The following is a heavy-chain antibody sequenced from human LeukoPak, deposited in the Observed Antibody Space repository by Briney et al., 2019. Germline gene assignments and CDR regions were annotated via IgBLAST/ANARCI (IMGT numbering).Heavy chain of an antibody. CDR1: GGSLSGDY. CDR2: INHSGTT. Sequence: SETLSLTCAVYGGSLSGDYWNWIRQPPGKGLEWIGEINHSGTTNYNPSLKSRVTISMNTSKNQFSLKLNSVTAADTALYYCARDRYNWNGEDSWGPGTLVTVAS. D-gene: IGHD1-20*01. CDR3: ARDRYNWNGEDS. V-gene: IGHV4-34*01. J-gene: IGHJ4*02.